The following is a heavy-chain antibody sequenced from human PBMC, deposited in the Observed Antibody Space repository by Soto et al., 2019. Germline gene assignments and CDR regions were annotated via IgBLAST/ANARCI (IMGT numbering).Heavy chain of an antibody. V-gene: IGHV3-66*01. CDR1: GFTVSSNY. CDR2: IYSGGST. J-gene: IGHJ5*02. D-gene: IGHD3-3*01. Sequence: GGSLRLSCAASGFTVSSNYMSWVRQAPGKGLEWDSVIYSGGSTYYADSVKGRFTISRDNSKNTLYLQMNSRRAEDTAVYYCARSYAYYDLWSGYYRENCFDPWGQGTLVTVS. CDR3: ARSYAYYDLWSGYYRENCFDP.